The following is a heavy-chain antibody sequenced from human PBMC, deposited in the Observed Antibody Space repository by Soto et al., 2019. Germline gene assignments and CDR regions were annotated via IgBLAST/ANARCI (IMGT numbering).Heavy chain of an antibody. J-gene: IGHJ4*02. Sequence: XETLGLTFYVAGYSMNNSYWSWIRELPGKRLEWIGNIYYAGTTTYNPSLESRVTMSVDTSKNQFSLKLNSVDAADTAVYYCAKYRRTEAEGFTPDYWGRGALVTVSS. CDR1: GYSMNNSY. V-gene: IGHV4-59*01. CDR2: IYYAGTT. CDR3: AKYRRTEAEGFTPDY. D-gene: IGHD6-13*01.